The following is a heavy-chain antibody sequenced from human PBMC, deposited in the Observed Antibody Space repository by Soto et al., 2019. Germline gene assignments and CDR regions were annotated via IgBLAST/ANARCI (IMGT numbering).Heavy chain of an antibody. CDR2: IYYSGST. J-gene: IGHJ6*02. V-gene: IGHV4-39*01. CDR3: ASSLDYYYYYGMDV. Sequence: PSETLSLTCTVSGGSISSSSYYWGWIRQPPGKGLEWIGSIYYSGSTYYNPSLKSRVTISVDTSKNQFSLKLSSVTAADTAVYYCASSLDYYYYYGMDVWGQGTTVTVSS. CDR1: GGSISSSSYY.